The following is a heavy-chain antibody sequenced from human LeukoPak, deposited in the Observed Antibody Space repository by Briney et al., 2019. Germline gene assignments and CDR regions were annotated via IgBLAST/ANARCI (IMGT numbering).Heavy chain of an antibody. Sequence: SETLSLTCNVSGGPINVYYWGWLRQSPGKGLEWIASVYYSGSTDYNPPLKSRVTISLDKSKNHFSLSLTSVTAADTAVYYCAREWRGAFFDYWGQGTPVTVSS. D-gene: IGHD1-26*01. V-gene: IGHV4-59*01. CDR3: AREWRGAFFDY. CDR2: VYYSGST. J-gene: IGHJ4*02. CDR1: GGPINVYY.